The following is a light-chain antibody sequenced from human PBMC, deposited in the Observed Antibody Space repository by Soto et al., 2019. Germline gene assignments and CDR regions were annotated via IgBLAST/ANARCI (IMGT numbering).Light chain of an antibody. CDR3: GSYTSSSPDVV. CDR2: EVS. Sequence: QSALTQPASVSGSPGQSIAISCTGTSSDVGGYNFVSWYQHHPGKAPKLIIYEVSNRPSGVSDRFSGSKSGSTASLTISGLQADDEADYYCGSYTSSSPDVVFGGGTKVTVL. J-gene: IGLJ2*01. V-gene: IGLV2-14*01. CDR1: SSDVGGYNF.